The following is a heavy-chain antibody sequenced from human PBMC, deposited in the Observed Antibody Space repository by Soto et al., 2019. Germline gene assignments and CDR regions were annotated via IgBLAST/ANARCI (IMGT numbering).Heavy chain of an antibody. D-gene: IGHD1-7*01. CDR1: GFTFSSYA. CDR3: ARDYSGTTYFDY. J-gene: IGHJ4*02. V-gene: IGHV3-30-3*01. Sequence: PGGSLRLSCAASGFTFSSYAMHWVRQAPGKGLEWVAVISYDGSNKYYADSVKGRFTISRDNSKNTLYLQMNSLRAEDTAVYYCARDYSGTTYFDYWGQGTLVTVSS. CDR2: ISYDGSNK.